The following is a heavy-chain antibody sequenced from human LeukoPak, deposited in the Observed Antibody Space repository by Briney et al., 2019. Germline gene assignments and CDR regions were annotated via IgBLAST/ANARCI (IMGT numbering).Heavy chain of an antibody. Sequence: GESLKISCTASGYSLTSYWIGWVRQMPGKGLEGLGIIYPGDSDTRYSPSFQGQVTISVDKSISTAYLQWSSLKASDTAMYYCARRGSGTYFPFDYWGQGTLVTVSS. V-gene: IGHV5-51*01. J-gene: IGHJ4*02. CDR3: ARRGSGTYFPFDY. CDR1: GYSLTSYW. D-gene: IGHD1-26*01. CDR2: IYPGDSDT.